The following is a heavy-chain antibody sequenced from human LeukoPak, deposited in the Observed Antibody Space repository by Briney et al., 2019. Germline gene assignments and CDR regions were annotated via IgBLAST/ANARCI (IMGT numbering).Heavy chain of an antibody. Sequence: SETLSLTCTVSGGSISSYYWSWIRQPAGPGLEWIGRIYTSGSTNYNPSPTSRVTMSVDTATNQFSLKLSSVTAADTAVYYCARSSPPLYSSGWYANYYYYYMDVWGKGTTVTISS. CDR3: ARSSPPLYSSGWYANYYYYYMDV. CDR1: GGSISSYY. CDR2: IYTSGST. D-gene: IGHD6-19*01. V-gene: IGHV4-4*07. J-gene: IGHJ6*03.